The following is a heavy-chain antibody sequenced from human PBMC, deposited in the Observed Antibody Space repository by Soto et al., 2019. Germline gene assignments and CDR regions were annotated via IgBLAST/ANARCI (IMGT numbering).Heavy chain of an antibody. V-gene: IGHV4-59*01. CDR3: ARDLGQYYFDY. J-gene: IGHJ4*02. Sequence: SETLSLTXTVSGGSISSYYWSWIRQPPGKGLEWIGYIYYSGSTNYNPSLKSRVTISVDTSKNQFSLKLSSVAAADTAVYYCARDLGQYYFDYWGQGTLVTVSS. CDR1: GGSISSYY. D-gene: IGHD3-16*01. CDR2: IYYSGST.